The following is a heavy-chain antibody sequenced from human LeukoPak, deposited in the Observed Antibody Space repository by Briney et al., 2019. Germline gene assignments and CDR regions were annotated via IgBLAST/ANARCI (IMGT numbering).Heavy chain of an antibody. CDR3: AGEWLVRTQFTITDYYYGMDV. Sequence: ASVTDSRKASGGTFSSYAISWVRQAGGQGLEWMGSIIPILGIANYAQKFQGKDTVTADKPTSTASMELSSLRSEYTAVYYCAGEWLVRTQFTITDYYYGMDVWGQGTTVTVSS. CDR1: GGTFSSYA. J-gene: IGHJ6*02. D-gene: IGHD3-3*01. V-gene: IGHV1-69*04. CDR2: IIPILGIA.